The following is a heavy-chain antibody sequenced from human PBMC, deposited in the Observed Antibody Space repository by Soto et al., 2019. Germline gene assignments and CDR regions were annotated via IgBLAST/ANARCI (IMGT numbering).Heavy chain of an antibody. Sequence: SVKVSCNASGGTFSSYAISWVRQAPGQGLEWMGGIIPIFGTANYAQKSQGRDTITADESTSTAYMELSSLRSEDTAVYYCAREVGNFYIGIYRVLFHYWFQGTLFTVSS. V-gene: IGHV1-69*13. CDR2: IIPIFGTA. D-gene: IGHD5-12*01. CDR1: GGTFSSYA. J-gene: IGHJ4*02. CDR3: AREVGNFYIGIYRVLFHY.